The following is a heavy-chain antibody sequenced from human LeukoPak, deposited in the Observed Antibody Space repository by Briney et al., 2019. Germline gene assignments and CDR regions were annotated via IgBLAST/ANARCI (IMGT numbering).Heavy chain of an antibody. CDR2: ISGSGGST. V-gene: IGHV3-23*01. J-gene: IGHJ5*02. CDR1: GFTFSSYA. CDR3: ARDSGYSYGSSIPNWFDP. Sequence: GSLRLSCAASGFTFSSYAMSWVRQAPGKGLEWVSAISGSGGSTYYADSVKGRFTISRDDSKSTLYLQMNSLRAEDTAVYYCARDSGYSYGSSIPNWFDPWGQGTLVTVSS. D-gene: IGHD5-18*01.